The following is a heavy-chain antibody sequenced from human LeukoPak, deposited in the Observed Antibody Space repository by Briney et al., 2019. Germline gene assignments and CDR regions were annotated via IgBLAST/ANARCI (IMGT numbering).Heavy chain of an antibody. D-gene: IGHD5-18*01. V-gene: IGHV3-23*01. CDR2: ISGSGGST. CDR3: AKDKWIQLWFYFDY. CDR1: GFTFSSYA. Sequence: GGSLRLSCAASGFTFSSYAMHWVRQAPGKGLEWVSAISGSGGSTYYADSVKGRFTISRDNSKNTLYLQMNSLRGEDTAVYYCAKDKWIQLWFYFDYWGQGTLVTVSS. J-gene: IGHJ4*02.